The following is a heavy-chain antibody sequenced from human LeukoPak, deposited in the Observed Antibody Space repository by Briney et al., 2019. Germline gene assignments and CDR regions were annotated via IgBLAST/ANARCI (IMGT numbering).Heavy chain of an antibody. J-gene: IGHJ4*02. D-gene: IGHD6-13*01. CDR2: INHSGSI. CDR3: ARVWSSSRPFSRDY. V-gene: IGHV4-34*01. CDR1: GGSFSGYY. Sequence: SETLSLTCAVFGGSFSGYYWSWIRQRPGKGLEWIGEINHSGSINYNPSLKSRVTISVDTSKNQFSLKLSSVTAADTAVYYCARVWSSSRPFSRDYWGQGTLVTVSS.